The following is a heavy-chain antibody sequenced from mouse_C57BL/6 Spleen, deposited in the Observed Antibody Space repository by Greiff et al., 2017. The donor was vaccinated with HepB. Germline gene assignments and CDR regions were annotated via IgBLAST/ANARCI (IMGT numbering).Heavy chain of an antibody. CDR1: GFSLTSYG. V-gene: IGHV2-2*01. CDR3: ARGRSPYAMDY. J-gene: IGHJ4*01. Sequence: VQLKESGPGLVQPSQSLSITCTVSGFSLTSYGVHWVRQSPGKGLEWLGVIWSGGSTDYNAAVISRLSISKDNSKSQVFFKMNSLEADDTAIYYCARGRSPYAMDYWGQGTSVTVSS. CDR2: IWSGGST.